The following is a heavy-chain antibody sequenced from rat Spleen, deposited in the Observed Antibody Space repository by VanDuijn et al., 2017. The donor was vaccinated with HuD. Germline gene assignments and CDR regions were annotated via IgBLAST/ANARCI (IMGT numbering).Heavy chain of an antibody. CDR2: IWTGGGT. CDR3: TRDRLQWFDY. Sequence: QVQLKESGPGLVQPSQTLSLTCTVSGFSVTSYHISWVRQPPGKGLEWVGVIWTGGGTDYNPDFKSRLSISRDTSKSQVFLKMSSLQTDDTAIYFCTRDRLQWFDYWGQGLMVTVSS. D-gene: IGHD1-1*01. V-gene: IGHV2-43*01. CDR1: GFSVTSYH. J-gene: IGHJ2*01.